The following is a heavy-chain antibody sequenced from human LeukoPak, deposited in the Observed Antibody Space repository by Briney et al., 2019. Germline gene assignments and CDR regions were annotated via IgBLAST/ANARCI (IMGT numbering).Heavy chain of an antibody. Sequence: PSETLSLTCAVYNGSLSGYSWTWIRQFPGKGLEWIAEINHSGNTNDNPALTGRVSVSMDASNNQISLEMISVTAADTALYYCARITRRRDCTGTRCSHYFYYGMDVWGQGTAVIVSS. CDR2: INHSGNT. CDR1: NGSLSGYS. J-gene: IGHJ6*02. V-gene: IGHV4-34*01. CDR3: ARITRRRDCTGTRCSHYFYYGMDV. D-gene: IGHD2-8*02.